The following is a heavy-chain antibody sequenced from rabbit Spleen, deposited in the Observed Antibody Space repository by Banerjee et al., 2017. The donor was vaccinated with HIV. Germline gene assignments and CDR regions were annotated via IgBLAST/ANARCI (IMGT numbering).Heavy chain of an antibody. V-gene: IGHV1S45*01. J-gene: IGHJ4*01. CDR3: TRFGTGHSINGDCNL. D-gene: IGHD2-1*01. CDR1: GFDISNYYY. CDR2: IYSSSSGTT. Sequence: QKQLEDSGGGLVKPGGTLTLTCNASGFDISNYYYMCWFRQAPGKGLEWIVCIYSSSSGTTLYTSWAKGRVTISKTSPTMVTLQVTSLTTADTATYFGTRFGTGHSINGDCNLWGQGTLVTVS.